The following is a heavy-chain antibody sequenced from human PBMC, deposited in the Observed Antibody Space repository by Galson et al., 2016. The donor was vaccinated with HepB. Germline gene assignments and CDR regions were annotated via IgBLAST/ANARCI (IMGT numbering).Heavy chain of an antibody. D-gene: IGHD2/OR15-2a*01. J-gene: IGHJ4*02. CDR2: DSMDGRRK. CDR1: GFTFSQRG. Sequence: SLRLSCAASGFTFSQRGMHWVRQAPGKGLEWVAADSMDGRRKFYADSVKGRFTISRDNSNNMLFLQMSSPRVDDTAVYYCAKRHEYCPPVGCSVDSWGQGTLVSVSS. V-gene: IGHV3-30*18. CDR3: AKRHEYCPPVGCSVDS.